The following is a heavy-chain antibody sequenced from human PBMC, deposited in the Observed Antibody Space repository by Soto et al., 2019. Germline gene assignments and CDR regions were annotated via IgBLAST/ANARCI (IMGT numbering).Heavy chain of an antibody. Sequence: QVQLVESGGGVVQPGRSLRVSCAASGVTFMNYGMHWVRQAPAKGLEWVALVWYDGGNKNYVDSVKGRFTISRDNSKNTLYLQMNSLRDEDTAVYYCVRAAGYSGNDYVYYYGMDVWGQGTTVTVSS. V-gene: IGHV3-33*01. D-gene: IGHD5-12*01. CDR1: GVTFMNYG. CDR2: VWYDGGNK. CDR3: VRAAGYSGNDYVYYYGMDV. J-gene: IGHJ6*02.